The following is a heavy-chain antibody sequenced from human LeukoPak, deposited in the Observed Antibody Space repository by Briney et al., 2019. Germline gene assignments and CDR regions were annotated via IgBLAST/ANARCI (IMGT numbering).Heavy chain of an antibody. D-gene: IGHD3-22*01. Sequence: SETLSLTCAVYGGSFSGYYWSWIRQPPGKGLEWIGEINHSGSTNYNPSLKSRVTISVDTSKNQFSLKLSSVTAADTAVYYCARASGYRKYYFDYWGQGTLVTVPS. V-gene: IGHV4-34*01. CDR1: GGSFSGYY. J-gene: IGHJ4*02. CDR3: ARASGYRKYYFDY. CDR2: INHSGST.